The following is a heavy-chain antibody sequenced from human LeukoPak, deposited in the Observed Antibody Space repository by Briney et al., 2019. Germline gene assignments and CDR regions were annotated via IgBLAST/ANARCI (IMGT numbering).Heavy chain of an antibody. D-gene: IGHD5-12*01. Sequence: SETLSLTCAVSGGSISSSNWWSWVRQPPGKGLEWIGEIYHSGCTNYNPSLKSRVTISVDRSKNQFSLKLSSVTAADTAVYYCARDSGSGYDPNWFDPWGQGTLVTVSS. CDR2: IYHSGCT. J-gene: IGHJ5*02. V-gene: IGHV4-4*02. CDR3: ARDSGSGYDPNWFDP. CDR1: GGSISSSNW.